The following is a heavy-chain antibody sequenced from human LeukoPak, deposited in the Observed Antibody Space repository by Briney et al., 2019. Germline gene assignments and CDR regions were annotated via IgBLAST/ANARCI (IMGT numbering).Heavy chain of an antibody. J-gene: IGHJ6*04. CDR3: AREKDVDTAMVDYYGMDV. Sequence: VASVKVSCKASGYTFTNYGISWVRQAPGQGLEWMGWSSPYNGKTNYAQKLQGRVTMTRDTSTSTVYMELSSLRSEDTAVYYCAREKDVDTAMVDYYGMDVWGKGTTVTVSS. CDR1: GYTFTNYG. V-gene: IGHV1-18*01. D-gene: IGHD5-18*01. CDR2: SSPYNGKT.